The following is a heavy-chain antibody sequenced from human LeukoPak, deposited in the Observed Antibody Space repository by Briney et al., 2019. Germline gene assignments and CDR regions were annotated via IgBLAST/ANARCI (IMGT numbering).Heavy chain of an antibody. D-gene: IGHD6-19*01. Sequence: SETLSLTCTVSGGSISSSSYYWSWIRQPPGGGREWIGYIFFNGNTDYSPSRRGRFSISVDTSKNHFSLKLTSLTAADTAVYYCARCSRRGWYWDYWGQGTLVTVSS. CDR2: IFFNGNT. J-gene: IGHJ4*02. CDR3: ARCSRRGWYWDY. CDR1: GGSISSSSYY. V-gene: IGHV4-61*03.